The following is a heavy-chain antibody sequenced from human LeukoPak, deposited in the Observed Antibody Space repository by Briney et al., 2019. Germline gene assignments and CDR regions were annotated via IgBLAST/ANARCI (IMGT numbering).Heavy chain of an antibody. CDR2: ISSRGSTI. J-gene: IGHJ4*02. CDR1: GFTFSSYE. Sequence: GGSLRLSCAASGFTFSSYEMNWVRQAPGKGLEWVSYISSRGSTIYYADSVKGRFTISRDNAKNSLYLQMNSLRAEDTAVYYCARVLPYGDYDYYFDYWGQGTLVTVSS. CDR3: ARVLPYGDYDYYFDY. V-gene: IGHV3-48*03. D-gene: IGHD4-17*01.